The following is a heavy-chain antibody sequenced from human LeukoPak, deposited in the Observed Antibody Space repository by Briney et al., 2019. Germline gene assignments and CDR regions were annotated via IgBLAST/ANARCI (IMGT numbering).Heavy chain of an antibody. CDR3: ARDLEVRGVLTDDY. Sequence: GGSLRLSCAASGFTFSSYSMNWVRQAPGKGLEWVSSISSSSSYIYYADSVKGRFTISRDNAKNSLYLQMNSLRAEDTAVYYCARDLEVRGVLTDDYWGQGTLVTVSS. CDR1: GFTFSSYS. CDR2: ISSSSSYI. D-gene: IGHD3-10*01. J-gene: IGHJ4*02. V-gene: IGHV3-21*01.